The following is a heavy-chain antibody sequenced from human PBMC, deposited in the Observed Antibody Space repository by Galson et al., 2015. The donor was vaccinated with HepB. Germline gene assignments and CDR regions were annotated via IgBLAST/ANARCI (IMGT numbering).Heavy chain of an antibody. CDR1: GFSFSIYE. CDR3: AREPLVPAGMSVDSFDY. J-gene: IGHJ4*02. V-gene: IGHV3-48*03. D-gene: IGHD2-2*01. Sequence: SLRLSCAASGFSFSIYEMNWVRQAPGKGLKWVSYISSSGNTTYYADSVRGRFTISRDNAKNSLYLQMNRLRAEDTAVYYCAREPLVPAGMSVDSFDYWGQGTLVTVSS. CDR2: ISSSGNTT.